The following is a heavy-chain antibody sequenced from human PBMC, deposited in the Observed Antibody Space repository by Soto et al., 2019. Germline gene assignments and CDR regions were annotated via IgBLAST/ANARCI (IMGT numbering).Heavy chain of an antibody. Sequence: QVQLVQSGAEVKKPGSSVKVSCKASGGTFSSYAISWVRQAPGQGLEWMGGIIPIFGTANYAQKFQGRVTITADKSTITAYMELSSLRSEDTAVYYCASDSRGYCSGGSCYVFRYWGQGTLVTVSS. V-gene: IGHV1-69*06. CDR3: ASDSRGYCSGGSCYVFRY. D-gene: IGHD2-15*01. CDR1: GGTFSSYA. CDR2: IIPIFGTA. J-gene: IGHJ4*02.